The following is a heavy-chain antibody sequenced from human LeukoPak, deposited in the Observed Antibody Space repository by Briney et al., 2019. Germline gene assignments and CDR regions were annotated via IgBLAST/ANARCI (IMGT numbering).Heavy chain of an antibody. CDR3: ARGVLAGYSSGLYYFDY. J-gene: IGHJ4*02. CDR2: MNPNSGNT. D-gene: IGHD6-19*01. CDR1: GYTFTSYD. V-gene: IGHV1-8*01. Sequence: ASVKVSCKASGYTFTSYDINWVRQATGQGLEWMGWMNPNSGNTGYAQKFQGRVTMTRNTSMSTAYMELSSLRSEDTAVYYCARGVLAGYSSGLYYFDYWGQGTLVTVSS.